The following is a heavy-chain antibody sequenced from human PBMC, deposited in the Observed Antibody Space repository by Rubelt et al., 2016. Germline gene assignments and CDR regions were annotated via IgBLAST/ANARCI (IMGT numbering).Heavy chain of an antibody. CDR1: GGSISSSSYY. CDR3: ARDSSGSYYYYGMDV. J-gene: IGHJ6*02. D-gene: IGHD3-22*01. Sequence: QVQLQESGPGLVKPSQTLSLTCTVSGGSISSSSYYWSWIRQHPGKGLEWIGYIYYSGSTYYNPALKGRVTISVAPSKNQCSLKLSSVTAADTAVYYCARDSSGSYYYYGMDVWGQGTTVTVSS. CDR2: IYYSGST. V-gene: IGHV4-31*03.